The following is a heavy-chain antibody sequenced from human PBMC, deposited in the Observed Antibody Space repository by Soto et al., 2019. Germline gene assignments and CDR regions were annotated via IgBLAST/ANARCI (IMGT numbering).Heavy chain of an antibody. J-gene: IGHJ4*02. V-gene: IGHV1-18*01. CDR2: ISAYNGNT. CDR1: GYTFSSYH. CDR3: ARDLPPVDY. Sequence: QIQLVQSGAEVKKPGASVKVSCKASGYTFSSYHITWGRQAPGQGLEWMGWISAYNGNTNYAQNLQGRVTMTTDPSTSTAYMELRSLRSDDTAVYYCARDLPPVDYWGQGTLVTVSS.